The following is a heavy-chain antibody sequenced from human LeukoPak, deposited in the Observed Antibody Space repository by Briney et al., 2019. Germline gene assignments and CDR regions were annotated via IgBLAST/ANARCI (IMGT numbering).Heavy chain of an antibody. V-gene: IGHV3-15*07. CDR1: GLTLSNVW. CDR3: TQGSGQYFDY. CDR2: IRSRGDGGTT. Sequence: PGGSLRLSCAVSGLTLSNVWMNWVRQAPGKGLEWVGRIRSRGDGGTTDFAAPVKGRFTISRDDSKNTLYLQMNSLTSEDTAVYYCTQGSGQYFDYWGQGTLVTVSS. D-gene: IGHD2-15*01. J-gene: IGHJ4*02.